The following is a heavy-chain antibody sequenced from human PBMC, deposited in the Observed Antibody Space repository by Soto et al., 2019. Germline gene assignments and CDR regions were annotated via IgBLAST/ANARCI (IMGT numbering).Heavy chain of an antibody. CDR2: MYPGDSDT. Sequence: GESLKISCKASGYSFTSYWIGWVRQMPGKGLELMGIMYPGDSDTRYSPSFQGQVTISADKSISTAYLQWSSLKASDTAIYYCARPEIPTRSDDYDYPFDLWGQGTLVTVSS. J-gene: IGHJ5*02. V-gene: IGHV5-51*01. CDR3: ARPEIPTRSDDYDYPFDL. D-gene: IGHD3-16*01. CDR1: GYSFTSYW.